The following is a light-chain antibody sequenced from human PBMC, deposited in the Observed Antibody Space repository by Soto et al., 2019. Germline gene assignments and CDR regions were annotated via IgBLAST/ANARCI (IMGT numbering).Light chain of an antibody. J-gene: IGLJ1*01. CDR2: AND. CDR3: QSYDTSLSGFYI. V-gene: IGLV1-40*01. Sequence: QSVLTQPPSWSGAPGQRVTISCTGSSSNIGAAYDVHWYLQLPGTAPKLLIYANDNRPSGVPDRFSGSKSGTSASLAITGLQAEDEADYYCQSYDTSLSGFYIFGTGTKVTVL. CDR1: SSNIGAAYD.